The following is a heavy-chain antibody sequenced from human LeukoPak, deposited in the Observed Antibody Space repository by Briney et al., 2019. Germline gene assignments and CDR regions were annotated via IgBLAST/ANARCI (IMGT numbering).Heavy chain of an antibody. CDR2: IRYDGSNQ. D-gene: IGHD1-26*01. Sequence: GGSLRLSCAASGFTFSSYGMHWVRQAPGKGLGWVAFIRYDGSNQYYADSVKGRFTISRDNSKNTLYLQMNSLRAEDTAVYYCAKDGSYYDWDYWGQGTLVTVSS. V-gene: IGHV3-30*02. CDR3: AKDGSYYDWDY. CDR1: GFTFSSYG. J-gene: IGHJ4*02.